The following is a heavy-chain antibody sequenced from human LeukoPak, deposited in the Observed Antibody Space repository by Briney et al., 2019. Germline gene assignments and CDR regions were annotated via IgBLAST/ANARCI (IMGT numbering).Heavy chain of an antibody. V-gene: IGHV3-21*01. Sequence: GGSLRLSCAASGFTFSNCSMNWVRQAPGKGLEWVSSISTSSSYIYYADSVKGRFTISRDNAKNSLYLQMNSLRAEDTAVYYCAREGYYDSRGTEYFQHWGQGTLVTVSS. D-gene: IGHD3-22*01. CDR3: AREGYYDSRGTEYFQH. J-gene: IGHJ1*01. CDR1: GFTFSNCS. CDR2: ISTSSSYI.